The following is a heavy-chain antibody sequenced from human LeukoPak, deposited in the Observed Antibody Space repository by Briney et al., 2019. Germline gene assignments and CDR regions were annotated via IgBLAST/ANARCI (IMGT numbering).Heavy chain of an antibody. CDR3: ATPLDYYDRSGYHQGGD. CDR1: AFALSTYT. CDR2: IKEDGSKK. Sequence: PGGSLRLSCAASAFALSTYTMEWVRLAPGKGLEWVANIKEDGSKKNYVDSVKGRFTISRDNAKNSLYLQMNSLRAEDTAVYYCATPLDYYDRSGYHQGGDWGQGTLVTVFS. V-gene: IGHV3-7*03. D-gene: IGHD3-22*01. J-gene: IGHJ4*02.